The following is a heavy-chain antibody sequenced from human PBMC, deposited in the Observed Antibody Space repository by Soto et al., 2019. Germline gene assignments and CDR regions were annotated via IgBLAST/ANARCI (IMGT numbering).Heavy chain of an antibody. V-gene: IGHV3-73*01. CDR3: TRQTDAVQWLVVPTDYNFDY. D-gene: IGHD6-19*01. CDR1: GFTFGGSA. J-gene: IGHJ4*02. CDR2: IRSKTNSYAT. Sequence: GGSLRLSCAASGFTFGGSAMHWVRQASGKGLEWVGHIRSKTNSYATAYAESVKGRFTISRDDSMNTAYLQMDSLKTEDTAVYFCTRQTDAVQWLVVPTDYNFDYWGQGTLVTVSS.